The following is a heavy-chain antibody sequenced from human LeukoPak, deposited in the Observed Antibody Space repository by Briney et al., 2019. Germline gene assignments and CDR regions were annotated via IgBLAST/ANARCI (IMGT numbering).Heavy chain of an antibody. V-gene: IGHV3-30*02. J-gene: IGHJ4*02. Sequence: GGSLRLSCAASGFTFSSYGMSWVRQAPGKGLEWVAFIRYDGSNKYYADSVKGRFTISRDNSKNTLYLQMNSLRAEDTAVYYCAKERWLQSDFDYWGQGTLVTVSS. CDR3: AKERWLQSDFDY. D-gene: IGHD5-24*01. CDR1: GFTFSSYG. CDR2: IRYDGSNK.